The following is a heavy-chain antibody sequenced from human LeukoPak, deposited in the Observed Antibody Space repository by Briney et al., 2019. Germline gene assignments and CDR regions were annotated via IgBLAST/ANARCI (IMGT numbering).Heavy chain of an antibody. V-gene: IGHV3-7*01. J-gene: IGHJ3*02. Sequence: PGGSLRLSCAVSGFTFSDYWMNWVRQAPGKGLEWVAKIKPDGSDTYYVDSVRGRFSISRDNAKNSLYLQMNSLRVDDTAMYYCARVGPRDAFDIWGQGTMVTVSS. CDR1: GFTFSDYW. D-gene: IGHD3/OR15-3a*01. CDR3: ARVGPRDAFDI. CDR2: IKPDGSDT.